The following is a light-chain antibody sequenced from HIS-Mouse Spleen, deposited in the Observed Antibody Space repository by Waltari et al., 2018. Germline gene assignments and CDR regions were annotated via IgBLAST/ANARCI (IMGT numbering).Light chain of an antibody. CDR1: SSDVGGYNY. CDR3: SSYTSSSTYV. Sequence: QSALTQPASVSGSPGQSITISCTGTSSDVGGYNYVSCSQQHPGKAPKLMIYDVSARPSGCSYRLSGSKTGHPASLTISGLQAEDEADYYCSSYTSSSTYVFGTGTKVTVL. CDR2: DVS. V-gene: IGLV2-14*03. J-gene: IGLJ1*01.